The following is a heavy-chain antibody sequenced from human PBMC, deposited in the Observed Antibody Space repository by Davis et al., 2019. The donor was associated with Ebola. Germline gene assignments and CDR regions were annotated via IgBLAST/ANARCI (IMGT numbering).Heavy chain of an antibody. J-gene: IGHJ6*02. V-gene: IGHV3-30*02. Sequence: GVSLKISCAASGFTFSSYGMHWVRQAPGKGLEWVAVIWYDGSNKYYADSVKGRFTISRDNPKNTLYLQMNSLRAEDTAVYYCAKEDYDILTGKYYYYGMDVWGQGTTVTVSS. CDR2: IWYDGSNK. CDR3: AKEDYDILTGKYYYYGMDV. CDR1: GFTFSSYG. D-gene: IGHD3-9*01.